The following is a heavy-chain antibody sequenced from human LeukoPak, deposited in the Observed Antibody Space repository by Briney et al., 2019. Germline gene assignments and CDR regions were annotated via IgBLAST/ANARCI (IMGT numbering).Heavy chain of an antibody. CDR3: ARARDIVVVVAATPLPDYGMDV. Sequence: ASVKVSCKASGYTFTGYYMHWVRQAPGQGLEWMGWINPNSGGTNYAQKLQGRVTMTRDTSISTAYMELSRLRSDDTAVYYCARARDIVVVVAATPLPDYGMDVWGQGTTVTVSS. CDR2: INPNSGGT. V-gene: IGHV1-2*02. D-gene: IGHD2-15*01. CDR1: GYTFTGYY. J-gene: IGHJ6*02.